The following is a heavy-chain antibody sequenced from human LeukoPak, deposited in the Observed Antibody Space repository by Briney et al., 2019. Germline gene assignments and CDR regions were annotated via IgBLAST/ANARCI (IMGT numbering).Heavy chain of an antibody. D-gene: IGHD5-12*01. V-gene: IGHV4-39*01. CDR2: IYYSGST. Sequence: SETLSLTCTVSGGSISSSSYYWGWIRQPPGKGLEWIGSIYYSGSTYYNPSLKSRVPISVDTSKNQFSLKLSSVTAADTAVYYCARHSGGYQAFDIWGQGTMVTVSS. CDR1: GGSISSSSYY. J-gene: IGHJ3*02. CDR3: ARHSGGYQAFDI.